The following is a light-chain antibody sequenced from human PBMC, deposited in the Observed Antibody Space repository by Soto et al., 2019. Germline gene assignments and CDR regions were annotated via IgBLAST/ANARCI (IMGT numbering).Light chain of an antibody. CDR3: VQYYWFSEVS. CDR2: DAS. CDR1: QSINYY. Sequence: DIQMTQSPSTLSASVGDRVTITCRASQSINYYLAWYQQKPGRAPYLLIYDASKLELGGPSRFSGSGSGTDFILTIISLLSDDFASSYCVQYYWFSEVSFGHGATVAI. V-gene: IGKV1-5*01. J-gene: IGKJ3*01.